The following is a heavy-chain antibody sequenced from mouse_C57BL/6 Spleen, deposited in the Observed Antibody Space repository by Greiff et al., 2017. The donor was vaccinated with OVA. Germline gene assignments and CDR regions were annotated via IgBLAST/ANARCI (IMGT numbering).Heavy chain of an antibody. J-gene: IGHJ2*01. CDR1: GYTFTSYW. D-gene: IGHD1-1*01. V-gene: IGHV1-50*01. CDR3: ARERITTVADY. Sequence: QVQLQQPGAELVKPGASVKLSCKASGYTFTSYWMPWVKQRPGQGLEWIGEIDPSDSYTNYNQKFKGKATLTVDTSSSTAYMQLSSLTSEDSAVYYCARERITTVADYWGQGTTLTVSS. CDR2: IDPSDSYT.